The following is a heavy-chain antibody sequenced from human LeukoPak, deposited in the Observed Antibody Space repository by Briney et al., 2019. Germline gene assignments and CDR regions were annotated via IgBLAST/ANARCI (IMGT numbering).Heavy chain of an antibody. Sequence: GESLKISCKGSGYSFTSYWIGWVRQMPGKGLEWMGIIYPDDSDTRYSPSFQGQVTISANKSISTAYLQWSSLKASDTAMYYCARHGTKAPSHSSGYYYGGANYYYYGMDVWGQGTTVTVSS. D-gene: IGHD3-22*01. CDR3: ARHGTKAPSHSSGYYYGGANYYYYGMDV. J-gene: IGHJ6*02. V-gene: IGHV5-51*01. CDR2: IYPDDSDT. CDR1: GYSFTSYW.